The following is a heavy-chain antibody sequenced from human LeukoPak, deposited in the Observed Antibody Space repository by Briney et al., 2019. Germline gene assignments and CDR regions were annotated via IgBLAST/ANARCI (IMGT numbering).Heavy chain of an antibody. V-gene: IGHV1-2*02. CDR2: INPNSGST. CDR3: ARDLYGSGSLDY. J-gene: IGHJ4*02. Sequence: ASVKVSCKASGYTFTGYYMHWVRQAPGQGLEWMGWINPNSGSTNYAQKFQGRVTMTRDTSISTAYMELSRLRSDDTAVYYCARDLYGSGSLDYWGQGTLVTVSS. CDR1: GYTFTGYY. D-gene: IGHD3-10*01.